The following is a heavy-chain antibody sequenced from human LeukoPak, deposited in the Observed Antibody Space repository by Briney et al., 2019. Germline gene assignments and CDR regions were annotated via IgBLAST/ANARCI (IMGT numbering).Heavy chain of an antibody. V-gene: IGHV1-69*06. Sequence: SVKVSCKASGGTFSSYAISWVRQAPGQGLEWMGGLIPIFGTANYAQKFQGRVTITADKSTSTAYMELSSLRSEDTAVYYCARDCYDSSGLWGRLDYWGQGTLVTVSS. CDR2: LIPIFGTA. J-gene: IGHJ4*02. D-gene: IGHD3-22*01. CDR3: ARDCYDSSGLWGRLDY. CDR1: GGTFSSYA.